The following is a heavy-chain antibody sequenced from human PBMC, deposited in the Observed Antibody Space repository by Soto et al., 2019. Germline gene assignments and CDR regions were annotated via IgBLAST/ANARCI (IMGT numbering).Heavy chain of an antibody. V-gene: IGHV3-53*01. CDR1: GFTVSSNY. Sequence: LRLSCAASGFTVSSNYMSWVRQAPGKGLEWVSVIYSGGSTYYADSVKGRFTISRDNSKNTLYLQMNSLRAEDTAVYYCARLETGGGSSWPAYYYYYGMDVWGQGTTVTVSS. J-gene: IGHJ6*02. CDR3: ARLETGGGSSWPAYYYYYGMDV. CDR2: IYSGGST. D-gene: IGHD6-13*01.